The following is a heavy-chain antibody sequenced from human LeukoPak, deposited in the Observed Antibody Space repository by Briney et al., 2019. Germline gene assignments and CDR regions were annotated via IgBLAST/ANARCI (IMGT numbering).Heavy chain of an antibody. V-gene: IGHV4-34*01. Sequence: SETLSLTCAVYGGSFSGYYWSWIRQPPGKGLEWIGEINHSGSTNYNPSLKSRVTISVDTSKNQFSLKLSSVTAADTAVYYCAKNGGNTDFDYWGQGTLVSVSS. CDR3: AKNGGNTDFDY. CDR1: GGSFSGYY. CDR2: INHSGST. D-gene: IGHD2-15*01. J-gene: IGHJ4*02.